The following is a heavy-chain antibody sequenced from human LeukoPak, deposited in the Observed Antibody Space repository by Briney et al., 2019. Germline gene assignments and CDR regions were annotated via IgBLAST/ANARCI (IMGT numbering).Heavy chain of an antibody. D-gene: IGHD6-6*01. Sequence: SVKVSCKASGGTFSSYAISWVRQPPGQGLEWMGGIIPIFGPANYAQKFQGRVTITADESTSTAYMELSSLRSEDTAVYYCARLPLRSIAVGYYGMDVWGQGTTVTVSS. V-gene: IGHV1-69*13. CDR1: GGTFSSYA. CDR3: ARLPLRSIAVGYYGMDV. J-gene: IGHJ6*02. CDR2: IIPIFGPA.